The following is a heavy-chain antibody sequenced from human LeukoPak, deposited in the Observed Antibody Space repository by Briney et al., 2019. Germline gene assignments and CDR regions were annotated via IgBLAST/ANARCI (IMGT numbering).Heavy chain of an antibody. V-gene: IGHV4-39*02. CDR1: GGSISSSSYY. CDR2: IYYSGST. Sequence: SETLSLTCTVSGGSISSSSYYWGWIRQPPGKGLEWIGSIYYSGSTYYNPSLKSRVTISVDTSKNQFSLKLSSVTAADTALYYCARDLVSSSSRYFDYWGQGTLVTVSS. CDR3: ARDLVSSSSRYFDY. J-gene: IGHJ4*02. D-gene: IGHD6-6*01.